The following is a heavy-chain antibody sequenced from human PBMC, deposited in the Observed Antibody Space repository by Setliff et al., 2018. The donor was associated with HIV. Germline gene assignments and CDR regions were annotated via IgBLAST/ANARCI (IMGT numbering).Heavy chain of an antibody. J-gene: IGHJ4*02. D-gene: IGHD3-22*01. CDR1: GVSVSGTAYY. CDR3: ARQQGDSRGFYPHSDY. CDR2: IYYTGNT. Sequence: SETLSLTCTVSGVSVSGTAYYWAWIRQPPGRGLEWIGSIYYTGNTNYNSSLKSRISMSMVSSKKQVFLKLSDVSAADTAVYYCARQQGDSRGFYPHSDYWGQGRLVTVSS. V-gene: IGHV4-39*01.